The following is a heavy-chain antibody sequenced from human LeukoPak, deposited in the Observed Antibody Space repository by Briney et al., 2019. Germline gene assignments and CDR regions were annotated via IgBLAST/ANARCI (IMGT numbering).Heavy chain of an antibody. CDR1: GYSISSGYY. Sequence: PSETLSLTCAVSGYSISSGYYWGWIRQPPGKGLEWIGSICHSGSTYYNPSLKSRVTISVDTSKNQFSLKLSSVTAADTAVYYCARQDYYDSSGYQYYFDYWGQGTLVTVSS. J-gene: IGHJ4*02. CDR2: ICHSGST. V-gene: IGHV4-38-2*01. D-gene: IGHD3-22*01. CDR3: ARQDYYDSSGYQYYFDY.